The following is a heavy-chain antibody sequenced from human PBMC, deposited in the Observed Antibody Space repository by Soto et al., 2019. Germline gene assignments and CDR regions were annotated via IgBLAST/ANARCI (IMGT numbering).Heavy chain of an antibody. J-gene: IGHJ5*02. CDR3: ARSVFP. CDR2: IYHSGST. V-gene: IGHV4-30-2*01. Sequence: TLSLTCVVSGGSISRGGYSWSWIRQPPGKGLEWIGYIYHSGSTYYNPSLKSRVTISVNTSKNQFSLKLSSVTAADTAVYYCARSVFPWGQGTLVTVSS. CDR1: GGSISRGGYS.